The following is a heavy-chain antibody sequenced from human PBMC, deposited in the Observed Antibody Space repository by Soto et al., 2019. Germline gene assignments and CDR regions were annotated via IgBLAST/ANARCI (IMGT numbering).Heavy chain of an antibody. J-gene: IGHJ5*01. CDR3: ARTALELKFDF. CDR1: GFTFSSYS. V-gene: IGHV3-21*01. CDR2: ISSSSSYI. D-gene: IGHD1-7*01. Sequence: LRLSCAASGFTFSSYSMNWVRQAPGKGLEWVSSISSSSSYIYYADSVKGRFTISRDNAKNSLYLQMDSLRAEDTAIYYCARTALELKFDFWGQGALGTVSS.